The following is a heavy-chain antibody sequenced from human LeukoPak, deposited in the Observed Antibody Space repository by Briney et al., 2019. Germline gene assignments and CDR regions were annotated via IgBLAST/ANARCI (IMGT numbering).Heavy chain of an antibody. V-gene: IGHV3-30*02. D-gene: IGHD3-10*01. J-gene: IGHJ6*03. CDR1: GFTFSSYG. CDR2: IRYDGSNK. Sequence: GGSLRLSCAASGFTFSSYGMHWVRQAPDKGLEWVTFIRYDGSNKYYADSVKGRFTISRDNSKNMLYLQMNSLRAEDTAVYYCARSLRVRGVPDYMDVWGKGTTVTISS. CDR3: ARSLRVRGVPDYMDV.